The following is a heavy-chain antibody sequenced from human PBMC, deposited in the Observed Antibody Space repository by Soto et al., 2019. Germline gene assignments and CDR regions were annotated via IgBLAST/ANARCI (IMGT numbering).Heavy chain of an antibody. CDR3: AKDPGSGWSFDY. J-gene: IGHJ4*02. CDR1: GFTFSSYA. CDR2: ISGSGGST. D-gene: IGHD6-19*01. Sequence: SLRLSCAASGFTFSSYAMSWVRQAPGKGLEWVSAISGSGGSTYYADSVKGRFTISRDNSKNTLYLQMNSLRAEDTAVYYCAKDPGSGWSFDYWGQGTLVTVSS. V-gene: IGHV3-23*01.